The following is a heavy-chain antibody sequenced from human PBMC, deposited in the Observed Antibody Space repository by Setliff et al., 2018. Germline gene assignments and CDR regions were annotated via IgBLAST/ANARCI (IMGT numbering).Heavy chain of an antibody. CDR3: ARAGYYGSGTYTL. Sequence: SETLSLTCTVSGGSLSTTNVYWGWVRQPPGKGLEWIGSVSYSGNTYYNPFFRSRLTTSVDTSKNQFSLTLTSMTAADTAVYYCARAGYYGSGTYTLWGQGTLVTVSS. V-gene: IGHV4-39*07. CDR1: GGSLSTTNVY. J-gene: IGHJ4*02. D-gene: IGHD3-10*01. CDR2: VSYSGNT.